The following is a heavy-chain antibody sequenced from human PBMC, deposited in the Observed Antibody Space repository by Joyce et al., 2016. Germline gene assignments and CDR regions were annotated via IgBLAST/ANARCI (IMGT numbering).Heavy chain of an antibody. CDR1: GDSFTTVGYS. CDR2: IYPSGNT. J-gene: IGHJ4*02. V-gene: IGHV4-30-2*01. CDR3: ARARRGHGYFES. D-gene: IGHD3-10*01. Sequence: QLLLQSSAPALVKSSQTLSLTCAVSGDSFTTVGYSWNWIRQPTGKGLEWIGDIYPSGNTHFNQSQQSLVTISLDRYKSQFSLELSAVTAADTAVYYCARARRGHGYFESWGQGTLVTVSS.